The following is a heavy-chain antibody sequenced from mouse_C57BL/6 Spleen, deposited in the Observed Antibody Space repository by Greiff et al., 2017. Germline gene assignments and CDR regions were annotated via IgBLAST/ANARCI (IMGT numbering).Heavy chain of an antibody. CDR2: IHPNSGST. V-gene: IGHV1-64*01. Sequence: QVQLQQPGAELVKPGASVKLSCKASGYTFTSYWMHWVKQRPGPGLEWIGMIHPNSGSTNYNAQFKSKATLTVDKSSSTAYMQLSSLTSEDSAVYYCAKGYGSSYWFAYWGQGTLVTVSA. J-gene: IGHJ3*01. D-gene: IGHD1-1*01. CDR1: GYTFTSYW. CDR3: AKGYGSSYWFAY.